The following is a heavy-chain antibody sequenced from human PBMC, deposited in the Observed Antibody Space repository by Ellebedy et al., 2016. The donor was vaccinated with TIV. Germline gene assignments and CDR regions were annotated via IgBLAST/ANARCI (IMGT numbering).Heavy chain of an antibody. CDR1: GLTFSSYG. V-gene: IGHV3-33*01. Sequence: PGGSLRLSCAASGLTFSSYGMHWVRQAPGKGLEWVAIIWYDGSNIYYADSVKGRFTISRDSSKNTVYLQMNSLRAEDTAVYYCARDLDKSSGWYGGAAYWGQGTLVTVSS. D-gene: IGHD6-19*01. J-gene: IGHJ4*02. CDR2: IWYDGSNI. CDR3: ARDLDKSSGWYGGAAY.